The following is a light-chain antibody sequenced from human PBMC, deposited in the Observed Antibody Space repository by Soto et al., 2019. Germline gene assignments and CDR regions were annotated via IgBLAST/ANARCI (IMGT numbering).Light chain of an antibody. V-gene: IGKV3-20*01. CDR3: LQYGTSPQT. CDR1: QSVSSYY. J-gene: IGKJ1*01. Sequence: EIVLTQSPGTLSLSPGERATLSCRASQSVSSYYLAWYQQKPGQAPRLLIYGASSRATGVTDRFGGSGSGTDLTPNISSPEPEDCALSSCLQYGTSPQTVGQVTKVEIK. CDR2: GAS.